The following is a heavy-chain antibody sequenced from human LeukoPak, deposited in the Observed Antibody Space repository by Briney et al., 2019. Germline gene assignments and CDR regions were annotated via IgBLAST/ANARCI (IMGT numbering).Heavy chain of an antibody. Sequence: PGGSLSLSCAASGFTFDDYAMHWVRQAPGKGLEWVSGISWNSGSIGYADSVKGRFTISRDNAKTSLYLQMNRLRAEDTALYYCAKDIGPYYIQGSMYSSGSFDYWGQGTLVTVSS. CDR3: AKDIGPYYIQGSMYSSGSFDY. J-gene: IGHJ4*02. D-gene: IGHD6-19*01. V-gene: IGHV3-9*01. CDR1: GFTFDDYA. CDR2: ISWNSGSI.